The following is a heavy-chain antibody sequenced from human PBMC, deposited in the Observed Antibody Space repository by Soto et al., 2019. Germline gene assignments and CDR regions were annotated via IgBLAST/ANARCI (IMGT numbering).Heavy chain of an antibody. CDR2: ISSSSSTI. J-gene: IGHJ6*03. CDR3: ARDRDYGDYYHYYYYYYMDV. CDR1: GFTFSSYS. Sequence: EVQLVESGGGLVQPGGSLRLSCAASGFTFSSYSMNWVRQAPGKGLEWVSYISSSSSTIYYADSVKGRFTISRDNAKNSLYLQMNSLRAEDTAVCYCARDRDYGDYYHYYYYYYMDVWGKGTTVTVSS. D-gene: IGHD4-17*01. V-gene: IGHV3-48*01.